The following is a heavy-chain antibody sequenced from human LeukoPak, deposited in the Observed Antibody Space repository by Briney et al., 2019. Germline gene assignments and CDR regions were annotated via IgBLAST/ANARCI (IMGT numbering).Heavy chain of an antibody. V-gene: IGHV3-30*04. Sequence: GGSLRLSCAASGFTFSSYAMHWVRQAPGKGLEWVAVISYDGSNKYYADSVKGRFTISRDNSKNTLYLQMNSLRAEDTAVYYCAREDWNYDFWSPPRAFSWFDPWGQGTLVTVSS. CDR1: GFTFSSYA. D-gene: IGHD3-3*01. CDR2: ISYDGSNK. CDR3: AREDWNYDFWSPPRAFSWFDP. J-gene: IGHJ5*02.